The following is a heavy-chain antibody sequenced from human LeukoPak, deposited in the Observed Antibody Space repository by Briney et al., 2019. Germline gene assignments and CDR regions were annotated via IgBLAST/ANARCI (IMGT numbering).Heavy chain of an antibody. CDR3: AVTRTGTVTTFDY. V-gene: IGHV1-69*05. Sequence: ASVKVSCKASGGTFSSYAITWVRQAPGQGLEWMGRIIPIFGTANYAQKFQGRVTITTDESTSTAYMGLSSLRSEDTAVYYCAVTRTGTVTTFDYWGQGTLVTVSS. J-gene: IGHJ4*02. CDR2: IIPIFGTA. CDR1: GGTFSSYA. D-gene: IGHD4-17*01.